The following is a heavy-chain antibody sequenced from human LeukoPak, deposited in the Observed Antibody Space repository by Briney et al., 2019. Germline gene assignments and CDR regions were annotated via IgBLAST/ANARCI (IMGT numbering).Heavy chain of an antibody. J-gene: IGHJ4*02. CDR1: GGSVSSSYY. CDR3: ARDGPWKSDS. CDR2: ICSGGNI. Sequence: SETLSLTCTVSGGSVSSSYYWGWIRQPPGKGLEWIGSICSGGNICSNPSLESRVTISVDSSRSHFFLQLTSATAADTAVYFCARDGPWKSDSWGRGTLVTVSS. V-gene: IGHV4-39*02. D-gene: IGHD1-1*01.